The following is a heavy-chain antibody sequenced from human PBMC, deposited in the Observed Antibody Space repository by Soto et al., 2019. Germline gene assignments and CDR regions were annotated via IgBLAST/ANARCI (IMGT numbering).Heavy chain of an antibody. CDR1: GVSFSSHGYF. CDR2: VSYSGST. V-gene: IGHV4-39*01. D-gene: IGHD5-12*01. CDR3: MNYNSGWKY. Sequence: QLQLQESGPGLVQPSETLSLTCTVSGVSFSSHGYFWGWIRQPPGKGLEWIGIVSYSGSTYYSPSLKSRVPISADTSKNPLSLGPSSVSAADPAVFHCMNYNSGWKYWGQGTVVTVSS. J-gene: IGHJ4*02.